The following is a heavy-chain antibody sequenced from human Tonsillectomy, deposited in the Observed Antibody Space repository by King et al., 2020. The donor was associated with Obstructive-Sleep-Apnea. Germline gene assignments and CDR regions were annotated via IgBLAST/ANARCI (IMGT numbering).Heavy chain of an antibody. CDR2: INLNGGST. CDR1: GYTFTSSY. V-gene: IGHV1-46*01. Sequence: VQLVQSGTEVKEPGASVKLSCKTSGYTFTSSYMHWVRQAPGQGLEWMGIINLNGGSTTYAQRFQGRVTMTRDTSTSTVYMELSSLGFEDTAVYYCTRGDQFLSSFDYWGQGTLVTVSS. CDR3: TRGDQFLSSFDY. D-gene: IGHD2-2*01. J-gene: IGHJ4*02.